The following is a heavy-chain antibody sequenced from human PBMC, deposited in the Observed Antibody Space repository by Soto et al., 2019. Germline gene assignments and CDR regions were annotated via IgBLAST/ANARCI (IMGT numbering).Heavy chain of an antibody. J-gene: IGHJ4*02. V-gene: IGHV3-74*01. CDR3: ACSRRPARLGPKGAIDY. Sequence: GGSLRLSCATSGFTFSNYWMHWVRQVPGRGLVWVSRIDTDGSTTSYADFAKGRFTISRDSAKSTLSLQMNSLRAEDTAIYYCACSRRPARLGPKGAIDYWGQGTLVTVSS. CDR1: GFTFSNYW. D-gene: IGHD2-15*01. CDR2: IDTDGSTT.